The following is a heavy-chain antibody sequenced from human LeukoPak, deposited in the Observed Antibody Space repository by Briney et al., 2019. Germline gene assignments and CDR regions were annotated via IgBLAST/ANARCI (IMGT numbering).Heavy chain of an antibody. CDR2: ISRTGTTI. Sequence: AGGSLRLSFAASVLTFISSTMDWVRQAPGKGLEWISYISRTGTTIYYADSVKGRFTISRDNAKNSLYLQMNSLRSEDMCIYFCARDLGSGDHGLLVWGQGTLLTVSS. V-gene: IGHV3-48*01. D-gene: IGHD3-10*01. CDR1: VLTFISST. CDR3: ARDLGSGDHGLLV. J-gene: IGHJ4*02.